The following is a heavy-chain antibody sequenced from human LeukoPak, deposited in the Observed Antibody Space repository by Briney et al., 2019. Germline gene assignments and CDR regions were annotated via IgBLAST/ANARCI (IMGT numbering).Heavy chain of an antibody. J-gene: IGHJ4*02. CDR1: GFTVTSNY. V-gene: IGHV3-53*01. CDR2: IYSGGST. D-gene: IGHD6-19*01. CDR3: AREIVAGFDY. Sequence: PLGCLRLSCAASGFTVTSNYMSSVREAPGKGLGWGSVIYSGGSTYYADSVKGRFTISRDNSKNTLYLQMNSLRAEDTAVYYCAREIVAGFDYWGQGTLVTVSS.